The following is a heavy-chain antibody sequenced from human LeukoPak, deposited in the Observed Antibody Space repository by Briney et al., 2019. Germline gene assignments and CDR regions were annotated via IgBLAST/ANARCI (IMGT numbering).Heavy chain of an antibody. CDR1: GYTLTELS. J-gene: IGHJ4*02. CDR3: ATINWNDGPFDY. CDR2: FDPEDGET. Sequence: ASVKVSCKVSGYTLTELSMHWVRQAPGKGLEWMGGFDPEDGETIYAQKFQGRVTMTEDTSTDTAYMELSSLRSEGTAVYYCATINWNDGPFDYWGQGTLVTVSS. D-gene: IGHD1-20*01. V-gene: IGHV1-24*01.